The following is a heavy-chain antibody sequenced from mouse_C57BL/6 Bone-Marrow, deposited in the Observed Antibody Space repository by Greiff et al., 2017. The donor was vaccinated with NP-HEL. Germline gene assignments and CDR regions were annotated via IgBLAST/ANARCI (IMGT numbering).Heavy chain of an antibody. CDR3: ARIYYGYAWFAY. D-gene: IGHD2-2*01. CDR1: GFTFSSYA. CDR2: ISDGGSYT. J-gene: IGHJ3*01. Sequence: VQLQQSGGGLVKPGGSLKLSCAASGFTFSSYAMSWVRQTPEKRLEWVATISDGGSYTYYPDNVKGRFTISRDNAKNNLYLQMSHLKSEDTAMYYCARIYYGYAWFAYWGQGTLVTVSA. V-gene: IGHV5-4*01.